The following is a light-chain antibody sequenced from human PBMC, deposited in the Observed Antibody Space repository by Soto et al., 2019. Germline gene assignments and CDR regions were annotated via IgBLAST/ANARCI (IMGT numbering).Light chain of an antibody. J-gene: IGLJ1*01. CDR1: SSDVGGYNY. CDR2: EVS. V-gene: IGLV2-14*01. Sequence: QSALTQPASVSGSPGQSITISCTGTSSDVGGYNYVSWYQHHPGKAPELMIYEVSNRPSGVSNRFSGSKSGNTASLTISGLQAEDEADYHCSSHTSSRTLVFGTGTKVTV. CDR3: SSHTSSRTLV.